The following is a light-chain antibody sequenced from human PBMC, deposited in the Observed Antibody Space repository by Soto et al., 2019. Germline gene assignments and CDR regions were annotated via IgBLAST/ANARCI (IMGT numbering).Light chain of an antibody. CDR1: QSLRHSIGYNY. Sequence: DIVMTQSPLSLPVTPGEPASISCRSSQSLRHSIGYNYLDWYLQKPGQSPQLLISLGSNRASGVPDRFSGSGSGTNLTLKISRVEAEDVGIYYCMQALQTPITFGPGTKVDIK. CDR3: MQALQTPIT. J-gene: IGKJ3*01. V-gene: IGKV2-28*01. CDR2: LGS.